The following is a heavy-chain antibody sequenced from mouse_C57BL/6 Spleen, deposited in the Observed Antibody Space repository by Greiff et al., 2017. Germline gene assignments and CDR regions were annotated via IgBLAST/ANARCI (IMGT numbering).Heavy chain of an antibody. CDR1: GYTFTSYT. CDR3: ARGEEQLRLQDD. Sequence: QVQLQQSGAELARPGASVKMSCKASGYTFTSYTMHWVKQRPGQGLEWIGYINPSSGYTKYNQKFKDKATLTSDKSSSTAYMQLSSLTSEDAAVYYGARGEEQLRLQDDWGQGTTLTVSS. D-gene: IGHD3-2*02. J-gene: IGHJ2*01. CDR2: INPSSGYT. V-gene: IGHV1-4*01.